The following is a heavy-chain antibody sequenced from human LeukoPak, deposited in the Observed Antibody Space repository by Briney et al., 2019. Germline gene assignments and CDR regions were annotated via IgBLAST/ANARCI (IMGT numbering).Heavy chain of an antibody. D-gene: IGHD2-15*01. J-gene: IGHJ2*01. CDR1: GFIFSNYG. CDR3: ARVQVAANTDYWYFDL. V-gene: IGHV3-33*01. CDR2: IWHDGSNK. Sequence: PGGSLRLSCAASGFIFSNYGIHWVRQAPGKGLEWVAVIWHDGSNKYYADSVKGRFTISRDNSKNTLYLQMSSLRAEDTAVYYCARVQVAANTDYWYFDLWGRGTLVLVSS.